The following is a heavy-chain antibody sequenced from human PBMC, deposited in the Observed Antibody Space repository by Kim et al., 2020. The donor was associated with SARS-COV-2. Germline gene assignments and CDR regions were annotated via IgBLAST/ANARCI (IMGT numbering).Heavy chain of an antibody. CDR2: IKSKTDGGTT. V-gene: IGHV3-15*01. D-gene: IGHD3-22*01. CDR3: TTSPHSSGYMQYYYYYGMDV. CDR1: GFTFSNAW. Sequence: GGSLRLSCAASGFTFSNAWMSWVRQAPGKGLEWVGRIKSKTDGGTTDYAAPVKGRFTISRDDSKNTRYLQMNSLKTEDTAVYYCTTSPHSSGYMQYYYYYGMDVWGQGTTVTVSS. J-gene: IGHJ6*02.